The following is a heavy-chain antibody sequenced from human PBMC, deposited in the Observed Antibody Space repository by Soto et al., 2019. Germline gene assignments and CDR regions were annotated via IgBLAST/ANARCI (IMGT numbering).Heavy chain of an antibody. CDR2: IDPSDSCT. Sequence: GESLKISCKGSGYSFTSYWISWVRQMPGKGLEWMGRIDPSDSCTNYSPSFQGHVTISADKSISTAYLQWSSLKASDTAMYYCVSRITMIVEPFGVNYGMDVWGQGTTVTVSS. J-gene: IGHJ6*02. V-gene: IGHV5-10-1*01. D-gene: IGHD3-22*01. CDR3: VSRITMIVEPFGVNYGMDV. CDR1: GYSFTSYW.